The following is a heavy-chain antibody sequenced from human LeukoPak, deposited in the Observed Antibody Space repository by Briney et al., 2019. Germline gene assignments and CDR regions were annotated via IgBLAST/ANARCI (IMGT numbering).Heavy chain of an antibody. D-gene: IGHD2-15*01. Sequence: GESLKISFKGSGFCFTTYWIGWVRPVPGKGREWMGIIYPGEFDTRYSPSFPGQVTISAEKSISAAYLQWSGLKASDTAMYYCTRARYGGGGRCYAEYWGQGTLVTVSS. CDR1: GFCFTTYW. CDR3: TRARYGGGGRCYAEY. V-gene: IGHV5-51*01. J-gene: IGHJ4*02. CDR2: IYPGEFDT.